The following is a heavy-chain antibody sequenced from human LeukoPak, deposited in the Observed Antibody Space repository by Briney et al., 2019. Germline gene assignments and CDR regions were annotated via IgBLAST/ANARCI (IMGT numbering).Heavy chain of an antibody. CDR3: ARQIRVSVRVVIIAFDY. J-gene: IGHJ4*02. D-gene: IGHD3-10*01. V-gene: IGHV1-8*01. CDR1: GYTFTIYD. CDR2: MNPNSGNT. Sequence: ASVTVSFRASGYTFTIYDINWVRQATGQGREWMGWMNPNSGNTGYAQKFQGRVTMTRNTSISTAYMELSSLRSEDTAVYYCARQIRVSVRVVIIAFDYWGQGTLVTVSS.